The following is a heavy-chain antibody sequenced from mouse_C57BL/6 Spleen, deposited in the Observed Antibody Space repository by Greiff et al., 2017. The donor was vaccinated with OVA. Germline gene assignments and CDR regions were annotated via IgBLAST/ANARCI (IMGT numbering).Heavy chain of an antibody. V-gene: IGHV5-4*03. CDR3: ARDYGSSDYYAMDY. Sequence: EVKLMESGGGLVKPGGSLKLSCAASGFTFSSYAMSWVRQTPEKRLEWVATISDGGSYTYYPDNVKGRFTISRDNAKNNLYLQMSHLKSEDTAMYYCARDYGSSDYYAMDYWGQGTSVTVSS. CDR2: ISDGGSYT. CDR1: GFTFSSYA. D-gene: IGHD1-1*01. J-gene: IGHJ4*01.